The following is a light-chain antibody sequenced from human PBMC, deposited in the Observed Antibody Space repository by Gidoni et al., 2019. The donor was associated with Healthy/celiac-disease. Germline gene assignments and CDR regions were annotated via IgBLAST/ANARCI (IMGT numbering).Light chain of an antibody. CDR1: QSVSSN. V-gene: IGKV3-15*01. CDR3: QQYNNWPPVYT. CDR2: GAS. Sequence: EIVMTQSPATLSVSPGERATLSCRASQSVSSNLAWYQQKPGQAPRLLIYGASTRATGIPARFSGSGSGTEFTLTISSLQSEDVAVYYCQQYNNWPPVYTFXXXTKLEIK. J-gene: IGKJ2*01.